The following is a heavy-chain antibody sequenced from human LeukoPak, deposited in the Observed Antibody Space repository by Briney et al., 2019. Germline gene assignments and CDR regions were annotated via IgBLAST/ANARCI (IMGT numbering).Heavy chain of an antibody. CDR2: IYYSGST. V-gene: IGHV4-39*07. CDR3: ARVKQLVVDY. D-gene: IGHD6-6*01. J-gene: IGHJ4*02. Sequence: PSETLSLTCTVSGGSISSSSYYWGWIRQPPGKGLEWIESIYYSGSTYYNPSLKSRVTISVDTSKNQFSLKLSSVTAADTAVYYCARVKQLVVDYWGQGTLVTVSS. CDR1: GGSISSSSYY.